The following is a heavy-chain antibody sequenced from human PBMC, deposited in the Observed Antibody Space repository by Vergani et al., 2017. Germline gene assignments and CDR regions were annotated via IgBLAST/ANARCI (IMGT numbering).Heavy chain of an antibody. J-gene: IGHJ4*02. CDR2: ISYDGSNK. CDR3: ASDKGYCSSTSCYTGYFDY. V-gene: IGHV3-30-3*01. Sequence: QVQLVESGGGVVQPGRSLRLSCAASGFTFSSYAMHWVRQAPGKGLEWVAVISYDGSNKYYADSVKGRFTISRDNSKTTLYLQMNSLRAEDTAVYYCASDKGYCSSTSCYTGYFDYWGQGTLVTVSS. D-gene: IGHD2-2*02. CDR1: GFTFSSYA.